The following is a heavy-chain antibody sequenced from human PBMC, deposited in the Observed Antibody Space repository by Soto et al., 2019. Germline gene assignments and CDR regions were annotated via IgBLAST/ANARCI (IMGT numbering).Heavy chain of an antibody. D-gene: IGHD3-10*01. CDR3: ANSGDGDY. Sequence: QVQLVESGGGVVQPGRSLRLSCAASGFTFSSYGMHWVRQAPGKGLEWVAVISYDGSNKYYADSVKGRFTISRDNSKNTLYLQMNSLRAEDTAVYYCANSGDGDYWGQGTPVTVSS. CDR1: GFTFSSYG. J-gene: IGHJ4*02. CDR2: ISYDGSNK. V-gene: IGHV3-30*18.